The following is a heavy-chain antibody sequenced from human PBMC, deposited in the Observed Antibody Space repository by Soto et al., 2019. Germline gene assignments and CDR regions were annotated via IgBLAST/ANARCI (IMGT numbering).Heavy chain of an antibody. CDR1: GGSISSGGYY. CDR3: ARAPFLANYYYYGMDV. CDR2: IYYSGST. J-gene: IGHJ6*02. V-gene: IGHV4-31*03. Sequence: SETLSLTCTVSGGSISSGGYYWSWIRQHPGKGLEWIGYIYYSGSTYYNPSLKSRVTISVDTSRNQFSLKLSSVTAADTAVYYCARAPFLANYYYYGMDVWGQGTTVTVSS.